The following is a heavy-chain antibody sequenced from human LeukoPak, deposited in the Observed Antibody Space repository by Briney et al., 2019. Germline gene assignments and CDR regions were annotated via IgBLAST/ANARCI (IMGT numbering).Heavy chain of an antibody. CDR3: ARRGSKTYDFDV. D-gene: IGHD3-16*01. Sequence: GGSLRLSCEASGFTFSSYGMHWVRQAPGKGLEWVTVIWSDGSQMYYADSVKGRFTISRDNSKNTLSLQMDSLRAEDTAIYYCARRGSKTYDFDVWGQGTLVTVSS. J-gene: IGHJ4*02. CDR2: IWSDGSQM. V-gene: IGHV3-33*01. CDR1: GFTFSSYG.